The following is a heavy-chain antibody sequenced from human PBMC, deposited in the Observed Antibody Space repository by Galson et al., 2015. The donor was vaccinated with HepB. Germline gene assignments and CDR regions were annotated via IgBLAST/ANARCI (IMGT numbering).Heavy chain of an antibody. Sequence: SLRLSCAASGFIFSSHAMSWVRQAPRRGLEWVSVISDSGGVAYYADSVRGRFTISRDNSKNTLFLQMNSLRAEDTAVYYCTKSGLSGPIPAAVDYWGQGTLVTVSS. D-gene: IGHD2-2*01. CDR1: GFIFSSHA. CDR2: ISDSGGVA. CDR3: TKSGLSGPIPAAVDY. V-gene: IGHV3-23*01. J-gene: IGHJ4*02.